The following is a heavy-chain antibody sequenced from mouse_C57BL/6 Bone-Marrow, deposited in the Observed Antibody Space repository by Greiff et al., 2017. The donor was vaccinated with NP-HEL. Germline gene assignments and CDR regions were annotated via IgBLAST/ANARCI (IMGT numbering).Heavy chain of an antibody. CDR1: GYTFTDHT. Sequence: VQLQQSDAELVKPGASVKISCKVSGYTFTDHTIHWMKQRPEQGLEWIGYIYPRDGSTKYNAQFKGKATLTADKSSSTAYMQLNSLTSEDSAFYFCANYYGSSYPWYAYWGQGTLVTVSA. D-gene: IGHD1-1*01. V-gene: IGHV1-78*01. CDR3: ANYYGSSYPWYAY. CDR2: IYPRDGST. J-gene: IGHJ3*01.